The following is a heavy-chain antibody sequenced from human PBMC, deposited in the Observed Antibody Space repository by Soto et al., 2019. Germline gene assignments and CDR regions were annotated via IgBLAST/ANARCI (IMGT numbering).Heavy chain of an antibody. CDR1: GFTFSSYA. CDR2: ISGSGGST. Sequence: GGSLRLCCAASGFTFSSYAMSWVSQAPGKGLDRFSAISGSGGSTYYADSVKGRFTISRDNSKNTLYLQMNSLRAEDTAVYYCAKVSPVAYCGGDCYLYGAFDIWGQGTMVTVSS. J-gene: IGHJ3*02. CDR3: AKVSPVAYCGGDCYLYGAFDI. V-gene: IGHV3-23*01. D-gene: IGHD2-21*02.